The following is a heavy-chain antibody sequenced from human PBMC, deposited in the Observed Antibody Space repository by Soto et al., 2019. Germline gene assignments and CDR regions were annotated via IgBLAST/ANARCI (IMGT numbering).Heavy chain of an antibody. V-gene: IGHV3-7*04. CDR1: GFTFSSYW. Sequence: EVQLVESGGGLVQPGGSLRLFCAASGFTFSSYWMTWVRQAPGKGLEWVANIKQDGSEKNYVDSVKGRFTISRDNAKNSLYLQMNSLRAEDTAMYYCARDPDGPDYWGQGTLVTVSS. CDR3: ARDPDGPDY. CDR2: IKQDGSEK. J-gene: IGHJ4*02.